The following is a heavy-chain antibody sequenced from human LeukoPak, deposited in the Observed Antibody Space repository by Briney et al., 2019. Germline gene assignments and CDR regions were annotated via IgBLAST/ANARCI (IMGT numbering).Heavy chain of an antibody. V-gene: IGHV3-15*01. CDR3: TAPYAGRFDY. D-gene: IGHD2-2*01. CDR1: GFTFSDAW. CDR2: IKSKTDGGKT. Sequence: GGSLRLSCAASGFTFSDAWMSWVRQAPGKGLEWVGRIKSKTDGGKTDYAAPVKRRFTISRDDSKNTLYLQMNSLKTEDTAVYYCTAPYAGRFDYWGQGALVTVSS. J-gene: IGHJ4*02.